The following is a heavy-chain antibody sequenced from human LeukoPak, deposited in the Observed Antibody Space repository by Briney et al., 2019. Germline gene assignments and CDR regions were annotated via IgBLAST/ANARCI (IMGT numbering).Heavy chain of an antibody. CDR1: GFTFSSYA. CDR2: ISGSGGST. Sequence: PGGSLRLSCAASGFTFSSYAXSWVXXXXXKGLEWVSAISGSGGSTYYADSVKGRFTISRDNSKNTLYLQMNSLRAEDTAVYYCAKMTWDYWGQGTLVTVSS. V-gene: IGHV3-23*01. CDR3: AKMTWDY. J-gene: IGHJ4*02.